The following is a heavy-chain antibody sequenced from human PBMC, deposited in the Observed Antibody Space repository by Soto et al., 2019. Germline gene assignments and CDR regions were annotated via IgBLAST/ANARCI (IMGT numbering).Heavy chain of an antibody. CDR3: ARDGCTSASCDVYGMDV. J-gene: IGHJ6*02. V-gene: IGHV3-7*03. CDR1: GFTFRSYW. CDR2: IKGDGSER. D-gene: IGHD2-2*01. Sequence: QAVESGGGLVQPGGSLRLSCAASGFTFRSYWMSWVRQAPGKGLEWVANIKGDGSERHYVDSVKGRFTISRDNAKNSLFLQMNSLRVEDTAVYYCARDGCTSASCDVYGMDVWGQGTTVTVSS.